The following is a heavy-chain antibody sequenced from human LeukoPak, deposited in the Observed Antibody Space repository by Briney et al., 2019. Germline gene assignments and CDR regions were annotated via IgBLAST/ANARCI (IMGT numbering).Heavy chain of an antibody. D-gene: IGHD1-26*01. J-gene: IGHJ4*02. CDR3: ARVPIVGAIDY. Sequence: GGSLRLSCAASGFTFSSYAMNWVRQAPGKGLEWVLYISSSGSTIYYADSVKGRFTISRDNAKNSLYLQMNSLRAEDTAVYYCARVPIVGAIDYWGQGTLVTVSS. CDR1: GFTFSSYA. CDR2: ISSSGSTI. V-gene: IGHV3-48*03.